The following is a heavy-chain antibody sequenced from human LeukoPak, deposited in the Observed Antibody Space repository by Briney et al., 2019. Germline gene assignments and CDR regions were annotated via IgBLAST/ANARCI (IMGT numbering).Heavy chain of an antibody. CDR1: GFTFSSYW. Sequence: GGSLRLSCAASGFTFSSYWMSWVRQAPGKGLEWVANIKQDGSEKYYVDSVKGRFTISRDNAKNSLYLQMNSLRAEDTAVYYCARLYSGSWYRYFQHWGQGTLVTVSS. CDR3: ARLYSGSWYRYFQH. J-gene: IGHJ1*01. D-gene: IGHD6-13*01. V-gene: IGHV3-7*01. CDR2: IKQDGSEK.